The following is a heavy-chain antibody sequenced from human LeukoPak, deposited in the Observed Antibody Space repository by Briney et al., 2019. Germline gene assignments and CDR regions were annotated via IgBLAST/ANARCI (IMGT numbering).Heavy chain of an antibody. V-gene: IGHV3-23*01. CDR2: IMIGGDGK. CDR1: GFTFNNYA. D-gene: IGHD1-26*01. Sequence: GGSLRLSCAGSGFTFNNYAMSWVRRAPRKGLEWVSTIMIGGDGKHYADSVKGRFTISRDNSKNTLYLQMNSLRAEDTAVYYCAKAGKKWELRGAYFDYWGQGTLVTVSS. CDR3: AKAGKKWELRGAYFDY. J-gene: IGHJ4*02.